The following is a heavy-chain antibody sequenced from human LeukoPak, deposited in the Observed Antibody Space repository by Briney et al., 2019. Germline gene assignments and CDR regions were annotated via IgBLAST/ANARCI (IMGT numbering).Heavy chain of an antibody. J-gene: IGHJ4*02. CDR2: IIRRGGS. CDR1: GGSFSDYY. V-gene: IGHV4-34*12. D-gene: IGHD2-21*01. Sequence: SETLSLTCAVYGGSFSDYYWSWIRQAPGKGLEWIGEIIRRGGSNYIPSLKSRATMSIDTSNNQFSLKLRSATAADTAVYFCARVMRPGYYFASWGQGTLVTVSS. CDR3: ARVMRPGYYFAS.